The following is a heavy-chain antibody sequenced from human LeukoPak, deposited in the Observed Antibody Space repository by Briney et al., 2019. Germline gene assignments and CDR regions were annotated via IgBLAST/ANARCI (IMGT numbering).Heavy chain of an antibody. CDR3: AKAAGRGYNYGDYLDY. CDR1: GFTFSSHA. J-gene: IGHJ4*02. V-gene: IGHV3-23*01. D-gene: IGHD5-18*01. CDR2: ISGSGGST. Sequence: GGSLRLSCAASGFTFSSHAMSWVRQAPGKGLEWVSAISGSGGSTYYADSVKGRFTISRDNSKNTLYLQMNSLRAEDTAVYYCAKAAGRGYNYGDYLDYWGQGTLVTVSS.